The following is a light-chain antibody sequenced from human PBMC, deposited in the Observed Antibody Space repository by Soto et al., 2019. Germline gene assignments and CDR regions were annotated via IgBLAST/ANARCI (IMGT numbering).Light chain of an antibody. CDR3: QQYKNWLALT. CDR1: QRMSSN. V-gene: IGKV3-15*01. CDR2: GAS. Sequence: EIVXTQSPATLSVSPGERATLSCRASQRMSSNLAWYQQKPGQAPRLFIYGASTRATGIPARFSGSGSGTEFTLTISSLQSEDSAVYYCQQYKNWLALTFGGGTKVEIK. J-gene: IGKJ4*01.